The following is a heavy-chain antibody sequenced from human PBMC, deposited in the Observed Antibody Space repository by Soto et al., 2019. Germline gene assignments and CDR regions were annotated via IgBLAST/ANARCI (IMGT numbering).Heavy chain of an antibody. CDR2: INAGNGNT. V-gene: IGHV1-3*01. CDR1: GYTFTSYA. D-gene: IGHD3-10*01. J-gene: IGHJ5*02. CDR3: ARLRRLRNRGGWFDP. Sequence: GASVKVSCKASGYTFTSYAMHWVRQAPGQRLEWMGWINAGNGNTKYSQKFQGRVTITRDTSASTAYMELSSLRSEDTAVYYCARLRRLRNRGGWFDPWGQGPLVTVSS.